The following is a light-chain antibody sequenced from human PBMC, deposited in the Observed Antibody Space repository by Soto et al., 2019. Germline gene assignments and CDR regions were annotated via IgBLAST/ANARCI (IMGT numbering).Light chain of an antibody. CDR2: DAS. J-gene: IGKJ4*01. CDR3: QHRSNWPLT. Sequence: ERVMTQSPATLSVSPGERATLSCRASQSVSSNYLAWYQQKPGQAPRLLIYDASNRATGIPARFSGSGSGTYFTLTISSLEPEDVAVYYCQHRSNWPLTFGGGTKVDIK. CDR1: QSVSSNY. V-gene: IGKV3-11*01.